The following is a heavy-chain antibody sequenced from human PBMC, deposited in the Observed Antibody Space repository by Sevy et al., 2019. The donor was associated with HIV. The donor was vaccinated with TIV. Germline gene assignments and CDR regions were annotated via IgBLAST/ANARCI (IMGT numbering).Heavy chain of an antibody. D-gene: IGHD5-18*01. CDR2: INEDGSRL. V-gene: IGHV3-7*01. CDR1: GFTFSDSW. J-gene: IGHJ4*02. Sequence: GESLKISCVASGFTFSDSWMTWVRQAPGKGLERIAFINEDGSRLGYVDSVRGRFTISRENTKNSLYLQMNSLRAEDTAVYFCARDRAYSALDYWGLGTLVTVSS. CDR3: ARDRAYSALDY.